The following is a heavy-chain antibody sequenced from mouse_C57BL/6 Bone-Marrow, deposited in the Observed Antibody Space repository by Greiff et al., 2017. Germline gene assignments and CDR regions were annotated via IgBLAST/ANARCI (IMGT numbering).Heavy chain of an antibody. D-gene: IGHD4-1*02. CDR3: ARIQLGHWFAY. CDR1: GFTFSSYG. CDR2: ISSGGSYT. V-gene: IGHV5-6*01. Sequence: DVHLVESGGDLVKPGGSLKLSCAASGFTFSSYGMSWVRQTPDQRLEWVATISSGGSYTYYPDSVKGRFTISRDNAKNTLYLQMSSLKSEDTAMDYCARIQLGHWFAYWGQGTLVTVSA. J-gene: IGHJ3*01.